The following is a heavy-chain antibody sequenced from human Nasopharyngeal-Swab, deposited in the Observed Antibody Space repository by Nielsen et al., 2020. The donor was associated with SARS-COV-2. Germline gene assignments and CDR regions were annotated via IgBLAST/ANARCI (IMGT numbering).Heavy chain of an antibody. J-gene: IGHJ4*02. CDR1: GFTFMSYS. V-gene: IGHV3-48*04. CDR3: ARVEISVDY. Sequence: GESLKISCAASGFTFMSYSMNWVRQAPGKGLEWVSYISSSSSTIYYADSVKGRFSIARDNAKNSLYLQMNSLRAEDTAVYYCARVEISVDYWGQGTLVTVSS. D-gene: IGHD5-24*01. CDR2: ISSSSSTI.